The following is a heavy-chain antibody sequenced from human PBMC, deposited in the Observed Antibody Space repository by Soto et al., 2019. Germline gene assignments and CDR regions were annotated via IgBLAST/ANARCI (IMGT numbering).Heavy chain of an antibody. J-gene: IGHJ6*02. CDR3: AKSSGGVTGYYYGMDV. Sequence: GGSLRLSCAASGFTFSSYAMSWVRQAPGKGLEWVSAISGSGGSTYYADSVKGRFTISRDNSKNTLYLQMNSLRAEDTAVYYCAKSSGGVTGYYYGMDVWGQGTTVTVSS. D-gene: IGHD2-8*02. CDR1: GFTFSSYA. V-gene: IGHV3-23*01. CDR2: ISGSGGST.